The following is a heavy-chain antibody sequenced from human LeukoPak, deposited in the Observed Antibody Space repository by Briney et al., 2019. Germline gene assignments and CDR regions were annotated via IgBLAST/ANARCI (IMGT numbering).Heavy chain of an antibody. J-gene: IGHJ6*02. D-gene: IGHD4/OR15-4a*01. Sequence: PGRSLRLSFAASGFTFSSYGMHWVRQAPGKGLEWVAVISYDGSHKYSADSGKGRFTISRDNSKNTLYLQMNSLRTEDTAVYFCSASRPHYGDYYGLDVWGHGTTVTVSS. V-gene: IGHV3-30*03. CDR1: GFTFSSYG. CDR2: ISYDGSHK. CDR3: SASRPHYGDYYGLDV.